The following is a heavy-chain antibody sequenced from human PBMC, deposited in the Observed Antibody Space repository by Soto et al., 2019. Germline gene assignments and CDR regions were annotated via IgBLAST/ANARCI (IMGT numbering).Heavy chain of an antibody. CDR2: ISSSSSYI. Sequence: GGSLRLSCAASGFTFSSYSMNWVRQAPGKGLESVSSISSSSSYIYYADSVKGRFTISRDNAKNSLYLQMNSLRAEDTAVYYCARDQILGPEEYYYYGMDVWGQGTTVTVSS. CDR3: ARDQILGPEEYYYYGMDV. J-gene: IGHJ6*02. V-gene: IGHV3-21*01. CDR1: GFTFSSYS.